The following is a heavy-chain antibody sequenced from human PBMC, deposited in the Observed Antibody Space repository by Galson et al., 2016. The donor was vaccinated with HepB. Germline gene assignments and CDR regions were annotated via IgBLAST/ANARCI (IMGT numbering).Heavy chain of an antibody. V-gene: IGHV3-74*01. D-gene: IGHD3-9*01. Sequence: SLRLSCAASGFTSSSYWMQWVRQVPGKGLVWVSRINSDGSRTSYADSVKGRFTISRDNAKNTLYLQMNSLRPEDTAVYHCAKDYNILTAYSPPAFWGQGVLVSVSS. CDR1: GFTSSSYW. CDR2: INSDGSRT. CDR3: AKDYNILTAYSPPAF. J-gene: IGHJ4*02.